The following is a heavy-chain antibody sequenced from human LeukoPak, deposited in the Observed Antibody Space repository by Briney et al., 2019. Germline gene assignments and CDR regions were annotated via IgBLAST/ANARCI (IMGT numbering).Heavy chain of an antibody. CDR1: GYTFTGYY. D-gene: IGHD6-19*01. CDR3: ARDEWLVPYA. Sequence: ASVKVSCKASGYTFTGYYMHWVQQAPGQGLEWMGWINPNSGGTNYAQKFQGRVTMTRDTSISTAYMELSRLRSDDTAVYYCARDEWLVPYAWGQGTLVTVSS. CDR2: INPNSGGT. V-gene: IGHV1-2*02. J-gene: IGHJ5*02.